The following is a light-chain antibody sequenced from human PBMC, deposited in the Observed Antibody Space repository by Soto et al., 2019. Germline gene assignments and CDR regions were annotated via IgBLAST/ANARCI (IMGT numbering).Light chain of an antibody. CDR3: QHYNNWPLT. J-gene: IGKJ4*01. Sequence: EIVLTQSPGTLPLSPGERATLSCRASQSVDSSYLAWYQQKPGQTPRLHIYATSTRATGIPARFSGSGSGTEFTLTISSLQSEDFAVYYCQHYNNWPLTFGGGTKVDIK. V-gene: IGKV3-15*01. CDR1: QSVDSSY. CDR2: ATS.